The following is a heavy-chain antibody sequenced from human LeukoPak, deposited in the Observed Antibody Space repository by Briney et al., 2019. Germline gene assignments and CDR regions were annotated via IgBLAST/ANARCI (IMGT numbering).Heavy chain of an antibody. J-gene: IGHJ6*03. D-gene: IGHD5-18*01. CDR3: AREGYSYGSPLDYYYMDV. Sequence: SLRLSCAASGFTVSSNQMSWVRQAPGKGLEWVSVIYSGGSTYYADSVKGRFTICRDNSKKTLYLHMNSLRAEDTAVYYCAREGYSYGSPLDYYYMDVWGKGTTVTVSS. CDR1: GFTVSSNQ. V-gene: IGHV3-66*02. CDR2: IYSGGST.